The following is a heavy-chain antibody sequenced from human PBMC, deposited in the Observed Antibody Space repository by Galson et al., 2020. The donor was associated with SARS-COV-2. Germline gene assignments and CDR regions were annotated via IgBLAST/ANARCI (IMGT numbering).Heavy chain of an antibody. J-gene: IGHJ4*02. CDR1: GGSISSSNYY. Sequence: SETLSLTCSVSGGSISSSNYYWGWVRQPPGKGLEWIGSSYYSGSGYYNPSLTSRLTISVDTSKNQFFMKLTSVTAADTAVYYCVRQILTGYYSFYYFDYWGQGALITVSS. V-gene: IGHV4-39*01. D-gene: IGHD3-9*01. CDR3: VRQILTGYYSFYYFDY. CDR2: SYYSGSG.